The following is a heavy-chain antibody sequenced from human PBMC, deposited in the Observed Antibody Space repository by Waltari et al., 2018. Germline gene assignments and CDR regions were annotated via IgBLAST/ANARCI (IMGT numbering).Heavy chain of an antibody. D-gene: IGHD1-1*01. CDR1: GGTFANYA. CDR2: IIPMFNTS. V-gene: IGHV1-69*05. CDR3: ARTLPPDNKSWHYYFGMHV. J-gene: IGHJ6*02. Sequence: QVQLVQSGAEAKKPGSSVKVSCKSSGGTFANYAISWVRQAPGQGVEWMGGIIPMFNTSNYAQKFKDRVTITKDESTTTAFMELSGLRFDDTAIYYCARTLPPDNKSWHYYFGMHVWGQGTTVTVSS.